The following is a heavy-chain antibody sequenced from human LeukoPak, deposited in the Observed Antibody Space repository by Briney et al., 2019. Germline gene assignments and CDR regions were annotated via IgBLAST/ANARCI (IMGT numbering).Heavy chain of an antibody. CDR2: INDSGRS. V-gene: IGHV4-34*01. CDR1: GGSFSGYY. Sequence: SETLSLTCGVYGGSFSGYYWSWIRQPPGKGLEWIGEINDSGRSNYKSSLKSRVTISEDTSKNQFSLKLSSVTAADTAVYYCARAGSSSWYSAHQTARNWFDPWGQGTLVTVSS. CDR3: ARAGSSSWYSAHQTARNWFDP. J-gene: IGHJ5*02. D-gene: IGHD6-13*01.